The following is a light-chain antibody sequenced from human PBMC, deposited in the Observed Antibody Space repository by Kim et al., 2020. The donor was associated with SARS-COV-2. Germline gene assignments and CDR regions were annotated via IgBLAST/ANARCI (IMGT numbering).Light chain of an antibody. V-gene: IGLV2-14*03. CDR1: SSDVGGYNF. CDR2: DVA. Sequence: GQSITIACTGTSSDVGGYNFVAWYQQHPGKPPKLIIYDVATRPSGVSNRFSGSKSGNTASLTISGLQAEDEADYYCNSYTSTSTLLFGGGTQLTVL. J-gene: IGLJ2*01. CDR3: NSYTSTSTLL.